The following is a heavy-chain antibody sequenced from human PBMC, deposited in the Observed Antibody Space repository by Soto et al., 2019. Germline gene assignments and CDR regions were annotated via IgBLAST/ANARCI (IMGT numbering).Heavy chain of an antibody. D-gene: IGHD6-6*01. Sequence: EVQLLESGGGLVQPGGSLRLSCAASGFTFSSYAMSWVRQAPGKGLEWVSAISGSGGSTYDADSVKGRFTISRDNSKNTLYLQMNSLRAEDTAVYYCAKDLEYSSPGGYYFDYWGQGTLVTVSS. J-gene: IGHJ4*02. CDR2: ISGSGGST. V-gene: IGHV3-23*01. CDR1: GFTFSSYA. CDR3: AKDLEYSSPGGYYFDY.